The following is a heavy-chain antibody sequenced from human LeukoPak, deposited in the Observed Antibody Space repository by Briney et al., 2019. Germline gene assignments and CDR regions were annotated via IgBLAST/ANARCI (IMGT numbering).Heavy chain of an antibody. CDR2: IRYDGSNK. V-gene: IGHV3-30*02. CDR1: GFTFSSYG. Sequence: PGGSLRLSCAASGFTFSSYGMHWVRQAPGKGLEWVAFIRYDGSNKYYADSVKGRFTISRDNVKNSLYLQMNSLRAEDTAVYYCARIRSGEWFSYLDYWGQGTLVTVSS. CDR3: ARIRSGEWFSYLDY. J-gene: IGHJ4*02. D-gene: IGHD3-3*01.